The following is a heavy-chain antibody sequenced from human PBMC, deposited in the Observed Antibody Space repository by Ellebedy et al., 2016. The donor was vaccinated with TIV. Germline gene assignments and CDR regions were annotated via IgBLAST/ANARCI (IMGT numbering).Heavy chain of an antibody. CDR2: IWYDGSNK. CDR3: ARDSEAAAGHVVFDY. J-gene: IGHJ4*02. D-gene: IGHD6-13*01. Sequence: GESLKISCAASGFTFSSYGMHWVRQAPGKGLEWVAVIWYDGSNKYYADSVKGRFTISRDNSKNTLYLQMNSLRAEDTAVYYCARDSEAAAGHVVFDYWGQGTLVTVSS. V-gene: IGHV3-33*01. CDR1: GFTFSSYG.